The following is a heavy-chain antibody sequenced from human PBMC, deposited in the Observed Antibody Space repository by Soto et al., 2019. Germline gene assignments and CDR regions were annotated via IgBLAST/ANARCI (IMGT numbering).Heavy chain of an antibody. CDR3: ARGIEGWYQGRYYYGMDV. V-gene: IGHV4-61*01. J-gene: IGHJ6*02. Sequence: QVQLQESGPGLVKPSEILSLTCTVSGGSVSSGSYYWSWIRQPPGKGLEWIGYIYYSGSTNYNPSLKSRVTISVDTSKNQFSLKLSSVTAADTAVYYCARGIEGWYQGRYYYGMDVWGQGTTVPVSS. CDR1: GGSVSSGSYY. D-gene: IGHD6-19*01. CDR2: IYYSGST.